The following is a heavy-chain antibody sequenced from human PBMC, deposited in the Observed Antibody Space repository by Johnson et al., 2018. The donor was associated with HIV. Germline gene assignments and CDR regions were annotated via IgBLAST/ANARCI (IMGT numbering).Heavy chain of an antibody. CDR3: ARDSPYYYDSSGWGSAFDI. CDR1: GFTFSSYD. Sequence: VQLVESGGGLVQPGGSLRLSCAASGFTFSSYDMHWVRQATGKGLEWVSAIGTAGDTYYPGSVKGRFTISTDNAKNSLYLQMNSLRAEDTALYYCARDSPYYYDSSGWGSAFDIWGQGTMVTVSS. J-gene: IGHJ3*02. CDR2: IGTAGDT. D-gene: IGHD3-22*01. V-gene: IGHV3-13*01.